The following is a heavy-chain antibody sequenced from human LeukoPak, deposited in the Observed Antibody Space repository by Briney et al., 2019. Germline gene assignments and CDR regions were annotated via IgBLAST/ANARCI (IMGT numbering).Heavy chain of an antibody. Sequence: PGGSLRLSCAASGFTFSTYTMNWVRQAPGKGLEWASVIYSGGSTYYADSVKGRFTISRDNSKNTLYLQMNSLRAEDTAVYYCARESMTTVTTHAFDIWGQGTMVTVSS. V-gene: IGHV3-53*01. CDR2: IYSGGST. D-gene: IGHD4-17*01. CDR3: ARESMTTVTTHAFDI. J-gene: IGHJ3*02. CDR1: GFTFSTYT.